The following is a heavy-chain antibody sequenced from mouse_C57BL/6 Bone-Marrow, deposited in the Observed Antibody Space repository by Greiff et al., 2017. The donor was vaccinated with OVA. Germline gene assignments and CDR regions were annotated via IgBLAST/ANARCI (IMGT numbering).Heavy chain of an antibody. Sequence: EVQVVESGPGLVKPSQSLSLTCSVTGYSITSGYFWNWIRQFPGNKPEWLGYISYDGSNNYNAPLKNRISITRDTSKNQFFLKLNSVTTEDTATYYCARGGLRRYFDGWGQGTTLTVSS. J-gene: IGHJ2*01. CDR3: ARGGLRRYFDG. D-gene: IGHD2-4*01. CDR2: ISYDGSN. V-gene: IGHV3-6*01. CDR1: GYSITSGYF.